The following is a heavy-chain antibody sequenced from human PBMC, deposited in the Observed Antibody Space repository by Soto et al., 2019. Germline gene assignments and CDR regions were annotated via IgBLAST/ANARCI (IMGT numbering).Heavy chain of an antibody. CDR3: AGSSSSWRPNYSYYYMDV. D-gene: IGHD6-6*01. CDR1: GFTFSSYS. CDR2: ISSSSSDI. V-gene: IGHV3-21*01. Sequence: EVQLVESGGGLVKPGGSLRLSCAASGFTFSSYSMNWVRQAPGKGLEWVSSISSSSSDIYYADSVKGRFTISRDNAKNTLYLQMNSLRAEDTAVYYCAGSSSSWRPNYSYYYMDVWGKGTTVTVSS. J-gene: IGHJ6*03.